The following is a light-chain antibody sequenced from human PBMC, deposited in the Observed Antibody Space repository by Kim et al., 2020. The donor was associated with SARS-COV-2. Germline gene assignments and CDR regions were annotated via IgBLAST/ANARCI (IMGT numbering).Light chain of an antibody. V-gene: IGKV1-8*01. CDR3: QQYYSYPYT. CDR2: AAS. Sequence: SASTGDRVTITCRASQGISSYLAWYQQKPGKAPKLLIYAASTLQSGVPSRFSGSGSGTDFTLTISCLQSEDFATYYGQQYYSYPYTFGQGTKLEI. CDR1: QGISSY. J-gene: IGKJ2*01.